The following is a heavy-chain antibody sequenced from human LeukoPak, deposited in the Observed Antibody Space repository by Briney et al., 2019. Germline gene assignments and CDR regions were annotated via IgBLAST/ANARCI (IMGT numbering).Heavy chain of an antibody. Sequence: GGSLRLSCAASGFTFSSYGMHWVRQAPGKGLEWVAVISYDGSNKYYADSVKGRFTISRDNSKNTLYLQMNSLRAEDTAVYYCAKDMNWNDLDYWGQGTLVTVSS. CDR1: GFTFSSYG. D-gene: IGHD1-1*01. J-gene: IGHJ4*02. CDR2: ISYDGSNK. CDR3: AKDMNWNDLDY. V-gene: IGHV3-30*18.